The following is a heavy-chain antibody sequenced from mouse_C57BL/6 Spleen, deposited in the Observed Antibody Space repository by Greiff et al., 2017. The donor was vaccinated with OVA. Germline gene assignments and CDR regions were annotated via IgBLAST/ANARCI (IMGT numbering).Heavy chain of an antibody. J-gene: IGHJ4*01. V-gene: IGHV5-4*01. CDR1: GFTFSSYA. CDR3: ARDRVFAYYAMDY. CDR2: ISDGGSYT. D-gene: IGHD3-1*01. Sequence: EVKLVESGGGLVKPGGSLKLSCAASGFTFSSYAMSWVRQTPEKRLEWVATISDGGSYTYYPDNVKGRFTISRDNAKNNLYLQMSHLKSEDTAMYYCARDRVFAYYAMDYWGQGTSVTVSS.